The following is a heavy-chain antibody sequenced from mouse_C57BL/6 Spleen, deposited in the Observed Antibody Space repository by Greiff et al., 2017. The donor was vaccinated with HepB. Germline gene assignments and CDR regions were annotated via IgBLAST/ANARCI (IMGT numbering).Heavy chain of an antibody. J-gene: IGHJ2*01. V-gene: IGHV1-42*01. Sequence: EVQLQESGPELVKPGASVKISCKASGYSFTGYYMNWVKQSPEKSLEWIGEINPSTGGTTYNQKFKAKATLTVDKSSSTAYMQLKSLTSEDSAVYYCARSGLRRGFDYWGQGTTLTVSS. CDR2: INPSTGGT. CDR1: GYSFTGYY. CDR3: ARSGLRRGFDY. D-gene: IGHD2-4*01.